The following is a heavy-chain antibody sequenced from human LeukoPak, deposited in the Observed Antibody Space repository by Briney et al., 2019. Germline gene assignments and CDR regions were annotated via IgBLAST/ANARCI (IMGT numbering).Heavy chain of an antibody. CDR2: IYYSGST. CDR1: GGSISSYY. Sequence: SETLSLTCTVSGGSISSYYWSWIRQPPGKGLEGIGYIYYSGSTNYNPSLKSRVTISVDTSKNQFSLKLSSVTAADTAVYYCAGGVTTTPNCWYFDLWGRGTLVTVSS. D-gene: IGHD4-17*01. J-gene: IGHJ2*01. V-gene: IGHV4-59*01. CDR3: AGGVTTTPNCWYFDL.